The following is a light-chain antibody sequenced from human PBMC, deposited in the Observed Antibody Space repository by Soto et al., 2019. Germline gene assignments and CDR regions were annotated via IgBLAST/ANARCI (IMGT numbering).Light chain of an antibody. V-gene: IGKV3-15*01. CDR1: QSININ. J-gene: IGKJ1*01. CDR3: KKYDKWPRT. Sequence: DIVLTQSPAKLSLSSWATANISSRASQSININLAWYQHKPGQSPRLLIYGGSARATGIPARFSGGGSGAEYTLTVSSLQSEEFAVYYCKKYDKWPRTVGQGTKVDIK. CDR2: GGS.